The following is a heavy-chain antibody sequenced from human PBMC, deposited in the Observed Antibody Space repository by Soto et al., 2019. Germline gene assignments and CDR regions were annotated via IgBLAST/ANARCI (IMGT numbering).Heavy chain of an antibody. CDR2: ISAYNGNT. J-gene: IGHJ4*02. D-gene: IGHD3-10*01. CDR1: GYTFTSYG. CDR3: ARDRAGGSGSYYTPYFDY. V-gene: IGHV1-18*01. Sequence: ASVKVSCKASGYTFTSYGISWVRQAPGQGLEWMGWISAYNGNTNYAQKLQGRVTMTTDTSTSTAYMELRSLRSDDTAVYYCARDRAGGSGSYYTPYFDYWGQRTLVPVSS.